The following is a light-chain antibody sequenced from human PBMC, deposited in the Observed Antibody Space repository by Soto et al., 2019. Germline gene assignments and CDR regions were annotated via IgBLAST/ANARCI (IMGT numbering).Light chain of an antibody. CDR2: AAS. Sequence: DIQMTQSPSSLSASVGDRVTITCRAGQSISNYLNWYQQKPGKAPKLLIYAASSLQSGAPSRFSGSGSGTDFTLSISSLQPEDFASYYCQQSYSTPFTFGPGTKVDIK. CDR1: QSISNY. J-gene: IGKJ3*01. CDR3: QQSYSTPFT. V-gene: IGKV1-39*01.